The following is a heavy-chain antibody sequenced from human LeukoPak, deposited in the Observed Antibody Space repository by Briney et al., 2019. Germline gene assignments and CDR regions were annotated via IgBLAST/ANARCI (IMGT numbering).Heavy chain of an antibody. Sequence: GGALRLSCAASGFTFRSYWMSWVRQAPGKGLEWVALIPYDGSNKYYADSVKGRFTISRDNSKNTLYLHMNSLRAEDTAVYYCAMSAYRSGWSLGYWGQGTLVTVSS. CDR1: GFTFRSYW. J-gene: IGHJ4*02. D-gene: IGHD6-19*01. CDR2: IPYDGSNK. V-gene: IGHV3-30*03. CDR3: AMSAYRSGWSLGY.